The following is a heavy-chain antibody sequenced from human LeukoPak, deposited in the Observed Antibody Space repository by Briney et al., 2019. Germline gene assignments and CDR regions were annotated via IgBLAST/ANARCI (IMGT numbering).Heavy chain of an antibody. CDR2: ISWNSGSI. CDR1: GFTFDDYA. Sequence: GGSLRLSCAASGFTFDDYAMHWVRQAPGKGLEWVSGISWNSGSIGYADSVKGRFTISRDNAKNSLYLQMNSLRAEDTAVYYCARAFVPDILTGYYDFDYWGQGTLVTVSS. CDR3: ARAFVPDILTGYYDFDY. J-gene: IGHJ4*02. D-gene: IGHD3-9*01. V-gene: IGHV3-9*01.